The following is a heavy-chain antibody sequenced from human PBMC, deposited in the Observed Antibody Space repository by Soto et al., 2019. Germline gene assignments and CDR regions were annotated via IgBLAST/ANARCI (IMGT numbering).Heavy chain of an antibody. J-gene: IGHJ3*02. CDR2: IYYSGST. CDR3: SRALKVTLGAFYI. CDR1: GGSISSGGYY. D-gene: IGHD5-18*01. V-gene: IGHV4-31*03. Sequence: SETLSLTCTVSGGSISSGGYYWSWIRQHPGKGLEWIGYIYYSGSTYYNPSLKSRVTISVDTSKNQFSLKLSSVTSADTVVYFCSRALKVTLGAFYILGQGTMVTVSS.